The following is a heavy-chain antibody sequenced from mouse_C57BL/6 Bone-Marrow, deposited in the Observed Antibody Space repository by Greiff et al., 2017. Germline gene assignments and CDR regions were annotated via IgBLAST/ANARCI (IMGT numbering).Heavy chain of an antibody. CDR3: ARSLRQLRLPYYAMDY. CDR2: IYPRSGNT. CDR1: GYTFTSYG. D-gene: IGHD3-2*02. J-gene: IGHJ4*01. V-gene: IGHV1-81*01. Sequence: LVESGAELARPGASVKLSCKASGYTFTSYGISWVKQRTGQGLEWIGEIYPRSGNTYYNEKFKGKATLTADKSSSTAYMELRSLTSEDSAVYFCARSLRQLRLPYYAMDYWGQGTSVTVSS.